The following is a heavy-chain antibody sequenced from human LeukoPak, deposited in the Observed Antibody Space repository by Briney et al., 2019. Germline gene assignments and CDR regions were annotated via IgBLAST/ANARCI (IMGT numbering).Heavy chain of an antibody. V-gene: IGHV1-46*01. D-gene: IGHD3-22*01. CDR3: ARGGYYYDSSGYLYYFDY. J-gene: IGHJ4*02. Sequence: ASVKVSCKASGYTFTGYYMHWVRQAPGQGLEWMGIINPSGGSTSYAQKFQGRVTMTRDTSTSTVYMELSSLRSEDTAVYYCARGGYYYDSSGYLYYFDYWGQGTLVTVSS. CDR1: GYTFTGYY. CDR2: INPSGGST.